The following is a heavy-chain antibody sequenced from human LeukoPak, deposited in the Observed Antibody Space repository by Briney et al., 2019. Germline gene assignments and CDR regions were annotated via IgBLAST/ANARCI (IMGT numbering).Heavy chain of an antibody. CDR1: GYSFTSYW. CDR2: IYPGDFDT. Sequence: EESLKISCKGSGYSFTSYWIAWVRQLPGKGLEWMGIIYPGDFDTRYSPSFQGQVTISADKSISTAYLQWSSLKASDTAVYYCARRAVTTGYFDYWGQGSLVTVSS. D-gene: IGHD4-17*01. CDR3: ARRAVTTGYFDY. V-gene: IGHV5-51*01. J-gene: IGHJ4*02.